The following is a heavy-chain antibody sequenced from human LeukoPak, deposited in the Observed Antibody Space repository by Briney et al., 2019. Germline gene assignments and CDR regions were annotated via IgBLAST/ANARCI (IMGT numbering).Heavy chain of an antibody. CDR1: GFSFSGSW. V-gene: IGHV3-74*03. CDR2: INSDGSTT. Sequence: GGSLRLSCAASGFSFSGSWMHWVRQAPAKGLVWVSRINSDGSTTTYADSVQGRFTISRDNAKSTLYLQMNSLRAEDTAVYYCIRGLGGGSDYWGLGTLVTVTS. D-gene: IGHD4-23*01. J-gene: IGHJ4*02. CDR3: IRGLGGGSDY.